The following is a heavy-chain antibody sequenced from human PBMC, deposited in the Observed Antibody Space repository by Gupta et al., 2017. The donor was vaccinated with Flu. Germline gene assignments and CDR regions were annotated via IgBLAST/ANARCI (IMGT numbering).Heavy chain of an antibody. J-gene: IGHJ4*02. CDR3: ARSWELRSGIDY. CDR2: ISSSSSYI. D-gene: IGHD1-26*01. Sequence: EVQLVESGGGLVKPGGSLRLSCAASGFTFSSYSMNWVRQAPGKGLEWVSYISSSSSYIYYVDSLKGRFTISRDNAKNSLYLQMNSLRAEDTAVYYCARSWELRSGIDYWGQGTLVTVS. CDR1: GFTFSSYS. V-gene: IGHV3-21*06.